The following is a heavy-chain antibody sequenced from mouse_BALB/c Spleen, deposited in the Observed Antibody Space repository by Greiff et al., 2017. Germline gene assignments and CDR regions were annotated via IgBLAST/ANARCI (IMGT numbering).Heavy chain of an antibody. V-gene: IGHV3-6*02. D-gene: IGHD2-12*01. CDR2: ISYDGSN. Sequence: EVQLQQSGPGLVKPSQSLSLTCSVTGYSITSGYYWNWIRQFPGNKLEWMGYISYDGSNNYNPSLKNRISITRDTSKNQFFLKLNSVTTEDTATYYCARDHYRMDYWGQGTSVTVSS. CDR3: ARDHYRMDY. CDR1: GYSITSGYY. J-gene: IGHJ4*01.